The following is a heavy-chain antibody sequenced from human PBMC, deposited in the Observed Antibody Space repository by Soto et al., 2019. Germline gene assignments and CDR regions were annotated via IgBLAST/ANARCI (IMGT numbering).Heavy chain of an antibody. D-gene: IGHD3-3*01. CDR3: ATDKGDFTFGP. J-gene: IGHJ5*02. Sequence: QVQLVQSGAEVKKPGASITVSRKASGYSFSTNGVSWVRQAPGQGLEWMGWISANTGDTLYAEKFEDRITLTADTPTTTAYMELRSLRPDDTATYFCATDKGDFTFGPWGQGTLITVSS. V-gene: IGHV1-18*04. CDR1: GYSFSTNG. CDR2: ISANTGDT.